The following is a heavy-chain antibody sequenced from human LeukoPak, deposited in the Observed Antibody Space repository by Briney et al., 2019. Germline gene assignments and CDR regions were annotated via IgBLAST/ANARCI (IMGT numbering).Heavy chain of an antibody. D-gene: IGHD3-22*01. J-gene: IGHJ4*02. V-gene: IGHV3-49*04. CDR3: TRDQGVYYYDSSGYLY. CDR1: GFTFSSYS. Sequence: GGSLRLSCAASGFTFSSYSMNWVRQAPGKGLEWVGFIRSKAYGGTTEYAASVKGRFTISRDDSKSIAYLQMNSLKTEDTAVYYCTRDQGVYYYDSSGYLYWGQGTLVTVSS. CDR2: IRSKAYGGTT.